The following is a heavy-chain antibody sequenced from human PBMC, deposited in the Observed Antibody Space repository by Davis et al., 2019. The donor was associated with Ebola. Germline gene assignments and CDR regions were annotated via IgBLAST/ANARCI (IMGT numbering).Heavy chain of an antibody. CDR2: INHSGST. CDR1: GGSFSGYY. J-gene: IGHJ6*04. V-gene: IGHV4-34*01. Sequence: SETLSLTCAVYGGSFSGYYWSWIRQPPGKGLEWIGEINHSGSTNYNPSLKSRVTISVDTSKNQFSLKLTSMTAADTAVYYCARGAGTLDVWGKGTTVTVSS. D-gene: IGHD1-14*01. CDR3: ARGAGTLDV.